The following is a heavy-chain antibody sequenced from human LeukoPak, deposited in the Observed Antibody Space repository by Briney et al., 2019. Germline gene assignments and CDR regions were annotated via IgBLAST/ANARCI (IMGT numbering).Heavy chain of an antibody. CDR3: AKAGYSFGLDS. CDR1: GFNFIIYA. CDR2: ITNSGDKA. D-gene: IGHD5-18*01. Sequence: GGSLRLSCAASGFNFIIYAMVWVRQAPGKGPEWVSSITNSGDKAYYADSVKGRFTISRDNPKNTLYLQMNSLRVEDTALYYCAKAGYSFGLDSWGQGTLVTVS. V-gene: IGHV3-23*01. J-gene: IGHJ4*02.